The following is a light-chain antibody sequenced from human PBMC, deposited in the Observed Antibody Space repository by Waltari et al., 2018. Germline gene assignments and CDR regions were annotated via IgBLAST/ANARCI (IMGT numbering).Light chain of an antibody. CDR2: EAS. Sequence: DIQMTQAPSFVSASVGDRVTITCRASRGISSYLAWYLQRPGQAPRLLISEASTLQRGVPSRFSGSGSGAEFTLTINSLQVEDFATYYCQQAHTFPITFGPGTTVDLK. J-gene: IGKJ3*01. CDR3: QQAHTFPIT. V-gene: IGKV1-12*01. CDR1: RGISSY.